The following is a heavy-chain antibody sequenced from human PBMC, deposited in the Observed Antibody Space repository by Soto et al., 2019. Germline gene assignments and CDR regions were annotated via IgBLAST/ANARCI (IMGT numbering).Heavy chain of an antibody. CDR2: ISTYNGNT. V-gene: IGHV1-18*01. CDR1: GYTFTSYG. D-gene: IGHD2-2*01. J-gene: IGHJ6*02. Sequence: QVQVMQSGAEVKKPGASVKVSCKASGYTFTSYGISWVRQAPGQRLEWMGWISTYNGNTNYAQKLQGRVTMTTDTSXRTAYMELRGLRSDDTAVYYCGRDLYQSVFYYGMDVWGQGTTVTVSS. CDR3: GRDLYQSVFYYGMDV.